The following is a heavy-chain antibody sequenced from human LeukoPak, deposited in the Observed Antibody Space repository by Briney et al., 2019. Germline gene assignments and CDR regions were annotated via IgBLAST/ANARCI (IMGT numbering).Heavy chain of an antibody. D-gene: IGHD5-24*01. J-gene: IGHJ4*02. V-gene: IGHV3-30*04. CDR1: GFTFSSYA. CDR2: ISYDGSNK. CDR3: ARDGRRDGYNFGY. Sequence: GRSLRLSCAASGFTFSSYAMHWVRQAPGKGLEWVAVISYDGSNKYYADSVKGRFTISRDNSKNTLYLQMNSLRAEDTAVYYCARDGRRDGYNFGYWGQGTLVTVSS.